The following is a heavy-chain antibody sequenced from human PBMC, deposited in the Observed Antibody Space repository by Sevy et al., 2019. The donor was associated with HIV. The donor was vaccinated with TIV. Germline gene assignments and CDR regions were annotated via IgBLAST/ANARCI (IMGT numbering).Heavy chain of an antibody. Sequence: GGSLRLSCAASGFTFSSYAMNWVRQAPGKGLEWVSGLSGTGGSTNYADSVKGRFTISRDNSKNTLYLQMNSLRAEDTAIYYCAKDRVWELEYAFDLWGQGTMVTVSS. CDR2: LSGTGGST. V-gene: IGHV3-23*01. CDR3: AKDRVWELEYAFDL. J-gene: IGHJ3*01. D-gene: IGHD1-26*01. CDR1: GFTFSSYA.